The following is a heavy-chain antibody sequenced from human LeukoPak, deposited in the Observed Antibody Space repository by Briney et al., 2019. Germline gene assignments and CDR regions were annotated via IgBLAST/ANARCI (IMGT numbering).Heavy chain of an antibody. D-gene: IGHD3-16*01. Sequence: GGSLRLSCAASGFTFSSYWVNWARQAPGQGLEWVASINHNGNVNYYVDSVKGRFTISRDNAKNSLYLQMSNLRAEDTAVHFCARGGGLDVWGQGATVTVSS. V-gene: IGHV3-7*03. CDR3: ARGGGLDV. J-gene: IGHJ6*02. CDR2: INHNGNVN. CDR1: GFTFSSYW.